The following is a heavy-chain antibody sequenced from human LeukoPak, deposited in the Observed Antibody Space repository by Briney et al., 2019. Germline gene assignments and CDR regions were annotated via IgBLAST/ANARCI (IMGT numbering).Heavy chain of an antibody. V-gene: IGHV3-30-3*01. CDR2: ISYDGSNE. CDR1: GFTFSGYA. D-gene: IGHD3-10*01. CDR3: ARVGYYASGPFSYFDY. J-gene: IGHJ4*02. Sequence: GGSLRLSCAASGFTFSGYAMHWVRQAPGKGLEWVAVISYDGSNEYYADSVKGRFTISRDNSKNTLYLQMNSLSVEDTVVYYCARVGYYASGPFSYFDYWGQGTLVTVSS.